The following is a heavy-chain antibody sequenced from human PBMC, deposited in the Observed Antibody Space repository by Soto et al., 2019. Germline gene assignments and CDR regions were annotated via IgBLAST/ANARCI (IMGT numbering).Heavy chain of an antibody. Sequence: GGSLRLSCAASGFTFSSYGMHWVRQAPGKGLEWVAVISYDGSNKYYADSVKGRFTISRDNSKNTLYLQMNSLRAEDTAVYYCAKARGFEYSSSQAAFDIWGQGTMVTVSS. V-gene: IGHV3-30*18. CDR3: AKARGFEYSSSQAAFDI. J-gene: IGHJ3*02. CDR2: ISYDGSNK. CDR1: GFTFSSYG. D-gene: IGHD6-6*01.